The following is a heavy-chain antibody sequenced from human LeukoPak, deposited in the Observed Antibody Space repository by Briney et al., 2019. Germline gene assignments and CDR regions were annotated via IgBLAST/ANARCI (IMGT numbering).Heavy chain of an antibody. CDR2: ITSSSSYI. J-gene: IGHJ4*02. Sequence: GGSLRLSCAASGFTFSGYSMNWVRQAPGKGLEWVSSITSSSSYIYYADSVKGRFTIPRDNAKNSLYLQMNSLRAEDTAVYYCARGGTSWTLPNDYWGQGTLVTVS. CDR1: GFTFSGYS. CDR3: ARGGTSWTLPNDY. D-gene: IGHD2-2*01. V-gene: IGHV3-21*01.